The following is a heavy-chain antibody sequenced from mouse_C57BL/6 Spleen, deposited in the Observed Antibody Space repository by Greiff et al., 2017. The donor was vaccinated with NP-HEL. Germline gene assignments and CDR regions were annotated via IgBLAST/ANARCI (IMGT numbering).Heavy chain of an antibody. Sequence: VMLVESGAELVKPGASVKISCKASGYAFSSYWMNWVKQRPGKGLEWIGQIYPGDGDTNYNGKFKGKATLTADKSSSTAYMQLSSLTSEDSAVYFCARRDGYWFAYWGQGTLVTVSA. CDR3: ARRDGYWFAY. J-gene: IGHJ3*01. CDR1: GYAFSSYW. D-gene: IGHD2-3*01. CDR2: IYPGDGDT. V-gene: IGHV1-80*01.